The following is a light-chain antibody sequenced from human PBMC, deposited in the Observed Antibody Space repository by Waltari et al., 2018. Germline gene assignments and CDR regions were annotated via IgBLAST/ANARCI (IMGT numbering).Light chain of an antibody. J-gene: IGKJ2*01. CDR3: QQYYTTPYT. CDR2: TAS. CDR1: QGIGTS. Sequence: DIQVTQSPSSLSASVGGRVAITCRANQGIGTSLAWYQQSLGKAPRLLLYTASRLATGVPARFRGSASGAAFTLTINNLQPEDFATYYCQQYYTTPYTFGLGTKLEIK. V-gene: IGKV1-NL1*01.